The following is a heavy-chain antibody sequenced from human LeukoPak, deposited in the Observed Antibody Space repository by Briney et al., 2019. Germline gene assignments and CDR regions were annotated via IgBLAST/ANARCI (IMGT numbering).Heavy chain of an antibody. J-gene: IGHJ3*02. V-gene: IGHV3-74*01. CDR2: INTDGSGT. D-gene: IGHD3-16*02. CDR3: ARVNRGDAFDI. Sequence: GGSLRLSCAASGFTFRTYWMHWVRQAPGKGLLWVSRINTDGSGTIYADSLKGRFTISRDNSKNTLYLQMNSLRAEDTAVYYCARVNRGDAFDIWGQGTLVTVSS. CDR1: GFTFRTYW.